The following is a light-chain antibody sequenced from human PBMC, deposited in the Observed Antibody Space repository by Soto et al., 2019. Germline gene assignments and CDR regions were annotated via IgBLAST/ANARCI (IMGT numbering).Light chain of an antibody. CDR2: AAS. CDR3: LQSYSTPIT. J-gene: IGKJ5*01. Sequence: DIQVSQYRSSRSASVRCKIAITCRASQSISSYLNWYQQKPGKAPKLLIYAASSLQSGVPSRFSGSQTGTDFTLTISSLQPDDFATYHLLQSYSTPITYGQGTRLEIK. CDR1: QSISSY. V-gene: IGKV1-39*01.